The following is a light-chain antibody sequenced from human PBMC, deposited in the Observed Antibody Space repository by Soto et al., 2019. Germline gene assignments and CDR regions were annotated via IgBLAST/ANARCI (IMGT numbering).Light chain of an antibody. Sequence: DIQLTQSPSSLSASVGDRVTITCQASQDIANYLNWYQQKPGKAPKLLIYDASKLETGVPSRFTGSGFGTDFTFTISSLLPDDIARCYCQQFQNLPFTFGPGTTV. CDR1: QDIANY. CDR2: DAS. J-gene: IGKJ3*01. CDR3: QQFQNLPFT. V-gene: IGKV1-33*01.